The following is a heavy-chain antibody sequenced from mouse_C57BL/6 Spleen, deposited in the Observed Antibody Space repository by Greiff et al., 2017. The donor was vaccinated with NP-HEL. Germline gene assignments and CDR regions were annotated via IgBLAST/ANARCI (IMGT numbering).Heavy chain of an antibody. V-gene: IGHV3-6*01. CDR3: ARETGTRYFDY. CDR1: GYSITSGYY. CDR2: ISYDGSN. D-gene: IGHD4-1*01. J-gene: IGHJ2*01. Sequence: EVQVVESGPGLVKPSQSLSLTCSVTGYSITSGYYWNWIRQFPGNKLEWMGYISYDGSNNYNPSLKNRISITRDTSKNQFFLKLNSVTTEDTATYYCARETGTRYFDYWGQGTTLTVSS.